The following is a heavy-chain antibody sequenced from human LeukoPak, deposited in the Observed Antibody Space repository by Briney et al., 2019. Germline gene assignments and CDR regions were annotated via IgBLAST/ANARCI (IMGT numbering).Heavy chain of an antibody. D-gene: IGHD3-10*01. V-gene: IGHV4-34*01. J-gene: IGHJ3*02. Sequence: SETLSLTCAVYGGSFSGYYWSWIRQPPGKGLEWIGEINHSGSTNYNPSLKSRVTMSVDTSKKQFSLKVSSVTAADTAVYYCARGYGSATKEAFDIWGQGTMVTVSS. CDR3: ARGYGSATKEAFDI. CDR1: GGSFSGYY. CDR2: INHSGST.